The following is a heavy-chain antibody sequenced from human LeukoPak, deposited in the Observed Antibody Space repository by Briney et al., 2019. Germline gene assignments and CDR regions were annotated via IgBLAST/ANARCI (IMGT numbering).Heavy chain of an antibody. D-gene: IGHD2-2*02. CDR1: GFTFSSYW. J-gene: IGHJ4*02. CDR3: AREGYCSSTSCYTGIGY. CDR2: IKQDVSEK. Sequence: GGSLRLSCAASGFTFSSYWMSWVRQAPRKGREWVANIKQDVSEKYYVDSVKDRFTISRDNANNSMYLQMNSLRDEDTAVYYCAREGYCSSTSCYTGIGYWGQGTLVTVSS. V-gene: IGHV3-7*01.